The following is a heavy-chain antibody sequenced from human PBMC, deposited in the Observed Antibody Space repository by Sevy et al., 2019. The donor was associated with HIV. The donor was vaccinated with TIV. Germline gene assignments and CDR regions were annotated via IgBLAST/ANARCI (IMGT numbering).Heavy chain of an antibody. V-gene: IGHV3-48*02. CDR1: GFTFSSYS. Sequence: GSLRLSCAASGFTFSSYSMNWVRQAPGKGLEWVSYISSSSSTIYCADSVKGRFTISRDNAKNSLYLQMNSLRDEDTAVYYCARGSTGYYTGGYFDYWGQGTLVTVSS. D-gene: IGHD3-9*01. J-gene: IGHJ4*02. CDR2: ISSSSSTI. CDR3: ARGSTGYYTGGYFDY.